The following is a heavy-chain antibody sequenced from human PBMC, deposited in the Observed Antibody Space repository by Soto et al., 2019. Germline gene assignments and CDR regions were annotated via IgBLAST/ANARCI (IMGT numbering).Heavy chain of an antibody. Sequence: PSETLSLTCTVSGGSISSYYWSWIRQPPGKGLEWIGYIYYSGSTNYNPSLKSRVTISVDTSKNQFSLKLSSVTAADTAVYYCARARLLWFGEFDAFDIWGQGTMVTVSS. J-gene: IGHJ3*02. CDR2: IYYSGST. CDR1: GGSISSYY. V-gene: IGHV4-59*01. CDR3: ARARLLWFGEFDAFDI. D-gene: IGHD3-10*01.